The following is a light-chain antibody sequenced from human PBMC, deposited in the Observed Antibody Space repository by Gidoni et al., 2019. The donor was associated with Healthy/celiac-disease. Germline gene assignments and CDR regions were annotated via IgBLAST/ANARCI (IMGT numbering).Light chain of an antibody. V-gene: IGKV3-11*01. J-gene: IGKJ1*01. CDR1: QSVSSY. Sequence: IVLPSSPATLSLSPGERATLSCRASQSVSSYLAWYQQKPGQAPRLLIYDASNRATGIPARFSGSGSGTDFTLTISSLEPEDFAVYYCQQRSNWPPTFGQGTKVEIK. CDR3: QQRSNWPPT. CDR2: DAS.